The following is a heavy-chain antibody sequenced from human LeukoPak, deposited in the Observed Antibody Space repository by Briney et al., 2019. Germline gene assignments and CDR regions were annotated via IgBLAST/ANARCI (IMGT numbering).Heavy chain of an antibody. Sequence: SETRSLTRTVSGGSISSGDYYWSWIRQPPGKGLEWIGYIYYSGSTYYNPSLKSRVTISVDTSKNQFSLKLSSVTAADTAVYYCARVRAARDADYWGQGTLVTVSS. D-gene: IGHD2-21*02. J-gene: IGHJ4*02. V-gene: IGHV4-30-4*01. CDR1: GGSISSGDYY. CDR3: ARVRAARDADY. CDR2: IYYSGST.